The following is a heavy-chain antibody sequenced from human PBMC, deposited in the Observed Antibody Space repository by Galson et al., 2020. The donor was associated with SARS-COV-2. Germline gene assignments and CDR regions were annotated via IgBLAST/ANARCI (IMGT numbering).Heavy chain of an antibody. CDR3: AKDFVRGIGYMDV. Sequence: ASVKVSCVASGFTFSRYGMSWVRQAPGQGLDWVATTSATTYYADPVRRRFIISRDDSKNTLYLQMNGLSADDTAVYYCAKDFVRGIGYMDVWGPGTTVIVSS. D-gene: IGHD3-10*02. CDR2: TSATT. J-gene: IGHJ6*03. V-gene: IGHV3-23*01. CDR1: GFTFSRYG.